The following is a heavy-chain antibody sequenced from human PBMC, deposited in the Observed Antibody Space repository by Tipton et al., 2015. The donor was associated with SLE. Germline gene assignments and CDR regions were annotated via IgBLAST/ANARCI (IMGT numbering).Heavy chain of an antibody. Sequence: SLRLSCAASGFTFSIYAMHWVRQAPGKGLEWVAVISYDGSNKYYADSVKGRFTISRDNSKNTLYLQMNSLRAEDTAVYYCAGALLLPLDYWGQGTLVTVSS. D-gene: IGHD2-15*01. CDR1: GFTFSIYA. CDR2: ISYDGSNK. V-gene: IGHV3-30*04. CDR3: AGALLLPLDY. J-gene: IGHJ4*02.